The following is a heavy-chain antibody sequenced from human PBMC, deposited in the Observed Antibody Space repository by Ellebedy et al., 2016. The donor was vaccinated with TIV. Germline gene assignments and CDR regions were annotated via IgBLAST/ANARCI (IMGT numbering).Heavy chain of an antibody. CDR3: ARGAPGATAGKRLQH. CDR1: GVSISASNW. J-gene: IGHJ1*01. CDR2: IYHVGST. D-gene: IGHD6-13*01. Sequence: SETLSLXXGVSGVSISASNWWTWVRQSPGKGLEWIGEIYHVGSTNYNPSLKSRLIISVDKSKNQFSLKLSSVTAADTAVYFCARGAPGATAGKRLQHWGQGTLVTVSS. V-gene: IGHV4-4*02.